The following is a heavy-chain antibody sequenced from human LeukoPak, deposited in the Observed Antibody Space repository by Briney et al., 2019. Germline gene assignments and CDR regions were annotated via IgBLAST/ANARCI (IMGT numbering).Heavy chain of an antibody. J-gene: IGHJ4*02. CDR3: ARDGYSGYDFSFDY. Sequence: GGSLRLSCAASGFTFSDYYMSWIRQAPGKGLEWVSYISSSGSTIYYADSVKGRFTISRDNAKNSLYLQMHSLRAEDTAVYYCARDGYSGYDFSFDYWGQGTLVTVSS. CDR1: GFTFSDYY. V-gene: IGHV3-11*01. D-gene: IGHD5-12*01. CDR2: ISSSGSTI.